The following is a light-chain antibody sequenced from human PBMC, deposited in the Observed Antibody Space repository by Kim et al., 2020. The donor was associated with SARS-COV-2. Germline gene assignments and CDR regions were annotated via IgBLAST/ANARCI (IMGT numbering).Light chain of an antibody. Sequence: APAPTATITCSGNKLGDKYACWYQQKPGQSPVLIIYQDSKRPSGIPERFSGSNSGNTATLTISGTQAMDEADYYCQAWDSSTAYVFGTGTKVTVL. V-gene: IGLV3-1*01. CDR2: QDS. CDR3: QAWDSSTAYV. J-gene: IGLJ1*01. CDR1: KLGDKY.